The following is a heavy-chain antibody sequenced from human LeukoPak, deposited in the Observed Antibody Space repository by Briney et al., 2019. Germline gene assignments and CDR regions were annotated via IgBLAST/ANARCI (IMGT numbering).Heavy chain of an antibody. CDR1: GFSFGNYA. Sequence: GGSLRLPCVASGFSFGNYAMSWVRQAPGKGLQWVSQISGTGGATWYAGFARDRFTISRDNSKKTLYLQMSDLRVEDTAMYYCVKDPRDTYGTNWFVSWGQGTLLIVSS. J-gene: IGHJ5*01. D-gene: IGHD2-21*01. CDR3: VKDPRDTYGTNWFVS. V-gene: IGHV3-23*01. CDR2: ISGTGGAT.